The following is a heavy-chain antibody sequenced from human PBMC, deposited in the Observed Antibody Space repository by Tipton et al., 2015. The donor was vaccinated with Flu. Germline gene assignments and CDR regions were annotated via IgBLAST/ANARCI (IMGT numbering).Heavy chain of an antibody. CDR2: IYHSGST. J-gene: IGHJ4*02. D-gene: IGHD6-13*01. V-gene: IGHV4-38-2*02. CDR1: GYSISSGYY. Sequence: LRLSCIVSGYSISSGYYWGWIRQPPGKGLEWIGSIYHSGSTYYNPSLKSRVTISVDTSKNQFSLKLSSVTAADTAVYYCARGIYISSSWYIGRGDPNKNDYWGQGTLVTVSS. CDR3: ARGIYISSSWYIGRGDPNKNDY.